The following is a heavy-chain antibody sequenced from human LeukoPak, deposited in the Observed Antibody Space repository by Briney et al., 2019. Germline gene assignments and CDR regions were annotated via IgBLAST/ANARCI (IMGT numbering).Heavy chain of an antibody. V-gene: IGHV3-23*01. CDR3: ARAEIAAAGTGAFDV. D-gene: IGHD6-13*01. J-gene: IGHJ3*01. CDR1: GFTFSSYA. Sequence: GSLRLSCAASGFTFSSYAMTWVRQAPGKGLEWVSAFSATDGSAQYAESVEGRFTISRDNSKNTLFLQMNSLGAEDTAVYYCARAEIAAAGTGAFDVWGQGTLVTVSS. CDR2: FSATDGSA.